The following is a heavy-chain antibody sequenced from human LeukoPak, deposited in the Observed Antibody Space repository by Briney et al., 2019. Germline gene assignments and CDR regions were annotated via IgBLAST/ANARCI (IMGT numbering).Heavy chain of an antibody. V-gene: IGHV1-2*02. D-gene: IGHD3-3*01. CDR1: GYTFTGYY. Sequence: ASVKVSCKASGYTFTGYYMHWVRQAPGQGLEWMGWINPNSGGTNYAQKFQGRVTMTRDTSISTAYMELSRLRSDDTAVYYCAMITIFGVVTRAWGQGTLVTVSS. CDR3: AMITIFGVVTRA. J-gene: IGHJ5*02. CDR2: INPNSGGT.